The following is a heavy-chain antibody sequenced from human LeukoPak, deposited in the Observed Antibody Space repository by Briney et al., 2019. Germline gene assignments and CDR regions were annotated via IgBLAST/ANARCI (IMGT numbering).Heavy chain of an antibody. J-gene: IGHJ4*02. CDR1: GFTFGDYY. V-gene: IGHV3-11*01. CDR3: ARYRVITNDYFDS. D-gene: IGHD3-16*01. CDR2: ISNSGNTI. Sequence: GGSLRLSCAASGFTFGDYYMTWIRQAPGKSLEWVSYISNSGNTIKEADSVKGRFTISRDNAQNSLFLQMKSLRAEDTAVYYCARYRVITNDYFDSWGQGTLVTVSS.